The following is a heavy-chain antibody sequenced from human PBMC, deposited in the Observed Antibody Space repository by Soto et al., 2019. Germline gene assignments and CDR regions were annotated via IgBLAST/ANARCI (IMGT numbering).Heavy chain of an antibody. CDR3: ARQVAHGYYFYGMDV. V-gene: IGHV5-51*01. J-gene: IGHJ6*02. D-gene: IGHD5-12*01. CDR1: GYTFNTNW. CDR2: IYPGDSDT. Sequence: GESLKISCXGSGYTFNTNWIGWVRQMPGKGLEWMGIIYPGDSDTRYSPSFQGQVTISADKSISTAYLQWSSLKASDTAMYYCARQVAHGYYFYGMDVWGQGTTVTVSS.